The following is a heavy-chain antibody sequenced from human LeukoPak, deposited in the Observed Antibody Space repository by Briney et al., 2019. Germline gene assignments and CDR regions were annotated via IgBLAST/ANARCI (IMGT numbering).Heavy chain of an antibody. CDR2: IYRSGDT. CDR3: ARGGIAAGGRSPFDW. Sequence: PGGSLRLSCAASGFTFSYHWMTWIRQSPGKGLEWIGEIYRSGDTVYNPSLKSRVAISMDMSKNQFSLRLNSVTAADTAAYYCARGGIAAGGRSPFDWWGQGTLVTVSS. V-gene: IGHV4-34*01. J-gene: IGHJ4*02. CDR1: GFTFSYHW. D-gene: IGHD6-13*01.